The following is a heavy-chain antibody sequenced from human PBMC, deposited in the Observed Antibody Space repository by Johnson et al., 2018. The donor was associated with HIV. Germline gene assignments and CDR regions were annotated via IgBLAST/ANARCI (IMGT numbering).Heavy chain of an antibody. CDR2: ISLDGSNK. D-gene: IGHD1-26*01. Sequence: QVQLVESGGGVVQPGRSLRLSCAASGFTFSNYAMHWVRQAPGKGLEWVSVISLDGSNKYYADSVKGRFTISRDNAKNSLYLQMNSLRAEDTAVYYCAKDTVSGSYYDAFDIWGQGTMVTVSS. CDR1: GFTFSNYA. CDR3: AKDTVSGSYYDAFDI. J-gene: IGHJ3*02. V-gene: IGHV3-30*04.